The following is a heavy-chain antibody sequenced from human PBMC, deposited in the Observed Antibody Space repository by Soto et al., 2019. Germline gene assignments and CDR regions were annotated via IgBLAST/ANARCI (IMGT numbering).Heavy chain of an antibody. CDR3: ARVGDFLDYGGNSCIDP. CDR2: IYYSGST. V-gene: IGHV4-61*01. CDR1: GGSVSSGSYY. Sequence: SETLSLTCTVSGGSVSSGSYYWSWIRQPPGKGLEWIGYIYYSGSTNYNPSLKSRVTISVDTSKNQFSLKLSSVTAADTAVYYCARVGDFLDYGGNSCIDPWGQGTLVTVSS. D-gene: IGHD4-17*01. J-gene: IGHJ5*02.